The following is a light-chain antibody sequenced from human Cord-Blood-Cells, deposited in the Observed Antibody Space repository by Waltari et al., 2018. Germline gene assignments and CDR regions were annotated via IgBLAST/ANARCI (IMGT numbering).Light chain of an antibody. CDR3: CSYAGSSTWV. V-gene: IGLV2-23*01. CDR1: SSDVGSSNL. Sequence: QSALTQPASVSGSPGQSITIPCTGTSSDVGSSNLVSWYQQHPGKAPKLMIYEGSKRPSGVSNRFSGSKSGNTAYLTISGLQAEDEADYYCCSYAGSSTWVFGGGTKLTVL. J-gene: IGLJ3*02. CDR2: EGS.